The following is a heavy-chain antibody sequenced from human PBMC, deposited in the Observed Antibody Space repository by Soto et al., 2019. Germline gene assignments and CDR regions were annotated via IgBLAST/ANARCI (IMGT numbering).Heavy chain of an antibody. Sequence: SETLSLTCTVSGGSIRSSSYYWGWIRQPPGKGLEWIGYISYSGSTNYNPSLKSRVTISGDTSKKQFSLRLTSVTAADTAVYYCARDPEYLSDATAVPESASFDYWGQGTLVTVSS. J-gene: IGHJ4*02. V-gene: IGHV4-61*01. D-gene: IGHD1-1*01. CDR1: GGSIRSSSYY. CDR2: ISYSGST. CDR3: ARDPEYLSDATAVPESASFDY.